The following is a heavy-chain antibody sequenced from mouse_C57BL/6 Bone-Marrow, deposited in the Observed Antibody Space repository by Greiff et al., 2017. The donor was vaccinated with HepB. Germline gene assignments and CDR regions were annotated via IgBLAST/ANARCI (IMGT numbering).Heavy chain of an antibody. CDR1: GFTFSSYG. CDR3: ARHHTVVATDY. D-gene: IGHD1-1*01. J-gene: IGHJ2*01. CDR2: ISSAGSYT. V-gene: IGHV5-6*01. Sequence: VQLKESGGDLVKPGGSLKLSCAASGFTFSSYGLSWVRQTPDKRLDWVATISSAGSYTYYPDSVKGRFTISRDNAKNTLYLQMSSLKSEDTAMYYCARHHTVVATDYWGQGTTLTVSS.